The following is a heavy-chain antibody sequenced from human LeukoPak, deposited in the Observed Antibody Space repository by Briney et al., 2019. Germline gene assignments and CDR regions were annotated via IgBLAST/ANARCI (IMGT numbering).Heavy chain of an antibody. J-gene: IGHJ5*02. CDR2: INPNSGGT. CDR3: ARDLSYCTNGVCRNWFDP. Sequence: ASVKVSCKASGYTFTGYYMPWVRQAPGQGREWMGWINPNSGGTNYAQKFQGRVTMTRDSSISTAYMELSRLRSDDTAVHYCARDLSYCTNGVCRNWFDPWGQGTLVTVSS. D-gene: IGHD2-8*01. V-gene: IGHV1-2*02. CDR1: GYTFTGYY.